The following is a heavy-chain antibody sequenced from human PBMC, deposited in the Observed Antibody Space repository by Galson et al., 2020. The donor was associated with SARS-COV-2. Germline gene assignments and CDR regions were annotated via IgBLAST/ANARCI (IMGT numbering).Heavy chain of an antibody. V-gene: IGHV1-2*06. CDR3: ARDASGDYYAY. J-gene: IGHJ4*02. CDR1: GYTFTSYY. Sequence: ASVKVSCKASGYTFTSYYIHWVRQAPGQGLEWMGRINPNSGVTTYAQKFQGRVTMTRDTSISTAYVELTRLTSDDTAMYFCARDASGDYYAYWGQGTQVIVSS. D-gene: IGHD3-22*01. CDR2: INPNSGVT.